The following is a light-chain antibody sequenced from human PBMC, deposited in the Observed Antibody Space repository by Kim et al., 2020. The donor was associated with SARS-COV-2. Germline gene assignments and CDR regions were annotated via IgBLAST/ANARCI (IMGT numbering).Light chain of an antibody. CDR2: DAS. CDR3: QQRSNWPPT. J-gene: IGKJ1*01. CDR1: QSVSSY. V-gene: IGKV3-11*01. Sequence: EIVLTQSPATLSLSPGERATLSYRASQSVSSYLAWYQQKPGQAPRLLIYDASNRATGIPARFSGSGSGTGFTHTISSLEPEDFAVYYCQQRSNWPPTFGQGTKVDIK.